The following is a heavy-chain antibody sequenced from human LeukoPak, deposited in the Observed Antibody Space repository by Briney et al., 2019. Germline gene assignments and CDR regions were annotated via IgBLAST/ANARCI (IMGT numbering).Heavy chain of an antibody. V-gene: IGHV3-23*01. CDR1: GFXFSSYA. D-gene: IGHD1-26*01. CDR2: ISGSGGST. J-gene: IGHJ4*02. CDR3: ARTPSGSYYPGYFDY. Sequence: GGSPRLSCGASGFXFSSYALGWVRHAPGKGLKWVVAISGSGGSTYYEDSVKGRFTISRDNSKNTLHLQMNSLRVDDTAVYYCARTPSGSYYPGYFDYWGQGTLVTVSS.